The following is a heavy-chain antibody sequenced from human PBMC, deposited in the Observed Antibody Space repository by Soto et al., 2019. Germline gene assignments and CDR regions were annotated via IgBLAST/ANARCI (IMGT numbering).Heavy chain of an antibody. D-gene: IGHD5-18*01. J-gene: IGHJ6*02. CDR2: INHSGST. CDR1: GGSFSGYY. V-gene: IGHV4-34*01. Sequence: SETLSLTCAVYGGSFSGYYWSWIRQPPGKGLEWIGEINHSGSTNYNPSLKSRVTISVDTSKNQFSLKLSSVTAADTAVYYCARGVDTAITTRGRGYGMDVWGQGTTVTVSS. CDR3: ARGVDTAITTRGRGYGMDV.